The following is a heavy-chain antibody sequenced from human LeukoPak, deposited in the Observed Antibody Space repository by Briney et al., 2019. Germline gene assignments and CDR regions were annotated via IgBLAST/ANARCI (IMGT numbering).Heavy chain of an antibody. Sequence: GGSLRLSCAASGFTFSSYGMHWVRQAPGKGLEWVAVISFDGSNKYYADSVKGRFTISRDNSKNTLYLQMNSLRAEDTAVYYCARGRASGCCSTISCSNNWFDPWGQGTLVTVSS. V-gene: IGHV3-30*03. CDR1: GFTFSSYG. CDR2: ISFDGSNK. D-gene: IGHD2-2*01. J-gene: IGHJ5*02. CDR3: ARGRASGCCSTISCSNNWFDP.